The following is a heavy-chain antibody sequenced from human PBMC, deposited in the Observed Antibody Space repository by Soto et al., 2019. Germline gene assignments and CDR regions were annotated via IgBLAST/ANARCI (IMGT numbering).Heavy chain of an antibody. CDR1: GGTFSSYT. CDR3: ARGDRITMVRGVITLYYYYGMDV. Sequence: QVQLVQSGAEVKKPGSSVKVSCKASGGTFSSYTISWVRQAPGQGLEWMGRIIPILGIANYAQKFQGRVTINADKSTSTAYMELSSLRSEDTAVYYCARGDRITMVRGVITLYYYYGMDVWGQGTTVTVSS. J-gene: IGHJ6*02. CDR2: IIPILGIA. V-gene: IGHV1-69*02. D-gene: IGHD3-10*01.